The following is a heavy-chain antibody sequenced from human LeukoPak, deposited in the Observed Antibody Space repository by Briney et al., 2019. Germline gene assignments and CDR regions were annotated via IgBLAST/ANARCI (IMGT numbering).Heavy chain of an antibody. Sequence: GGSLRLSCAASGFTFSGSAMHWVRQASGKGLEWVGRIRSKANSYATAYAASVKGRFTISRDDSKNTAYLQMNSLKTEDTAVYYCARSLGRWLHGTPGYFDYWGQGTLVTVSS. CDR3: ARSLGRWLHGTPGYFDY. J-gene: IGHJ4*02. CDR1: GFTFSGSA. V-gene: IGHV3-73*01. CDR2: IRSKANSYAT. D-gene: IGHD5-24*01.